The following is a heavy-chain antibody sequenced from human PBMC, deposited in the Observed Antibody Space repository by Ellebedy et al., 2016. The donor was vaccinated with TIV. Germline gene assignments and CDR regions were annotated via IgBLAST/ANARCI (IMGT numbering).Heavy chain of an antibody. CDR2: IKHDGSEE. V-gene: IGHV3-7*03. J-gene: IGHJ4*02. CDR1: GFTVSSFS. D-gene: IGHD6-13*01. CDR3: ARAGTAAGTITDY. Sequence: GESLKISCAASGFTVSSFSMNWVRQAPGKGLEWVANIKHDGSEEYYVDSLKGRFTISRDNAKKSLYLQMSSLRADDTAVYYCARAGTAAGTITDYWGQGTLVTVSS.